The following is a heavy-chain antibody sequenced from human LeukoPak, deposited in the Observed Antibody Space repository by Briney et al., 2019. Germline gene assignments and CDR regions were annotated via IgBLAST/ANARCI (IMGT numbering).Heavy chain of an antibody. D-gene: IGHD1-26*01. V-gene: IGHV4-39*01. Sequence: PSETLSLTCTVSGGSISSSSYYWGWIRQPPGKGLEWLGSIYYSGSTYYNPSLKSRVTISVDTSKNHFSLKLRSVTAADTAVYYCAKHGELLSWFDPWGQGTQVTVSS. CDR1: GGSISSSSYY. J-gene: IGHJ5*02. CDR3: AKHGELLSWFDP. CDR2: IYYSGST.